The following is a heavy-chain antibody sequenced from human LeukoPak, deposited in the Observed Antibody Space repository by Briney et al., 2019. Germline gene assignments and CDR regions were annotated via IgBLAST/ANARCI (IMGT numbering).Heavy chain of an antibody. CDR2: IASDGSST. Sequence: GGSLRLSCAASGFTFSSYWMNWVRQAPGKGLVWVSRIASDGSSTTYADSVKGRFSVSRDNAKNTLYLQMDSLRVEDTAVYYCARGRPHGNDYWGQGTLVTVSS. J-gene: IGHJ4*02. D-gene: IGHD4-23*01. V-gene: IGHV3-74*01. CDR1: GFTFSSYW. CDR3: ARGRPHGNDY.